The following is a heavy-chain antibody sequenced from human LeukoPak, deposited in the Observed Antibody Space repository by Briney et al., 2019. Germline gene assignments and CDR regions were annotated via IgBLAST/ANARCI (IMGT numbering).Heavy chain of an antibody. J-gene: IGHJ4*02. D-gene: IGHD3-10*01. CDR1: GFTFSSYA. CDR2: ISYDGSNK. CDR3: ARDDRYYGSGSFDY. V-gene: IGHV3-30*04. Sequence: GGSLRLSCAASGFTFSSYAMHWVRQAPGKGLEWVAVISYDGSNKYYADSVKGRFTISRDNSKNTLYLQMNSLRAEDTAVYYCARDDRYYGSGSFDYWGQGTLVTVSS.